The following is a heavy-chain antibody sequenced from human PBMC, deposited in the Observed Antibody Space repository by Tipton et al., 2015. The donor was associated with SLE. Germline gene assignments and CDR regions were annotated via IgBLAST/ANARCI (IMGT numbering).Heavy chain of an antibody. V-gene: IGHV4-59*01. CDR2: IYYSGST. CDR1: GGSISSYY. J-gene: IGHJ3*02. Sequence: TLSLTCTVCGGSISSYYWSWIRQPPGKGLEWIGYIYYSGSTNYNPSLKGRVTISVDPSKNQFSLKLSSVNAADTAVYYCAGGGYGYYSVLPAFDIWGQGTMVTVSS. D-gene: IGHD4-17*01. CDR3: AGGGYGYYSVLPAFDI.